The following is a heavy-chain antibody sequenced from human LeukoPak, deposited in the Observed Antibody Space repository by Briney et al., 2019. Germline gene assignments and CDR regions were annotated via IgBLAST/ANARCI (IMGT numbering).Heavy chain of an antibody. CDR1: GYTFTSYG. CDR3: ARAVPKAYYYYGMDV. D-gene: IGHD1-1*01. CDR2: ISAYNGNT. Sequence: GASVKVSCKASGYTFTSYGISWVRQAPGQGLEWMGWISAYNGNTNYAQKLQGRVTMTTDTSTSTAYMELRSLRSDDTAVYYRARAVPKAYYYYGMDVWGQGTTVTVSS. V-gene: IGHV1-18*01. J-gene: IGHJ6*02.